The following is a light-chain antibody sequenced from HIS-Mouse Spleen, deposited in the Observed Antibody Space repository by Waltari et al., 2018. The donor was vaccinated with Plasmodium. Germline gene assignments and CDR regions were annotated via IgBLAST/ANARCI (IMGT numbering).Light chain of an antibody. CDR3: YSTDSSGNHRV. CDR1: ALPKKH. CDR2: EDR. J-gene: IGLJ3*02. V-gene: IGLV3-10*01. Sequence: SYELTQPPPVSLSPGQTARTTCSGVALPKKHSNWYQQKAGQAPVLVIYEDRKRPSRIPERFSGSSSGTMATLTISGAQVEDEADYYCYSTDSSGNHRVFGGGTKLTVL.